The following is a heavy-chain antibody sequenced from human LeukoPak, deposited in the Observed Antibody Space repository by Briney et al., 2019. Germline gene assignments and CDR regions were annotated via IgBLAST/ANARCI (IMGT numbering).Heavy chain of an antibody. CDR2: ISGSGGSK. CDR3: AKTLAYCAGDCYAYYYYGMDV. D-gene: IGHD2-21*02. CDR1: GFTFSSYA. V-gene: IGHV3-23*01. Sequence: GGSVRLSCAASGFTFSSYAMRWSRQARGKGLEWVSAISGSGGSKYYADFVRGRLPISRDNSKNTLYLQINNLRAEDTAVYYCAKTLAYCAGDCYAYYYYGMDVWGKGTTVTVSS. J-gene: IGHJ6*04.